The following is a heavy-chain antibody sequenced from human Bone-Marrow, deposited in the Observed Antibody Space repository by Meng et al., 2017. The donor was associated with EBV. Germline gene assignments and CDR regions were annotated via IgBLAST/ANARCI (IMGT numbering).Heavy chain of an antibody. J-gene: IGHJ4*02. CDR1: GFTVSDYY. CDR2: ISGSGGST. V-gene: IGHV3-23*04. CDR3: AKDTGYSSSWPTFDY. D-gene: IGHD6-13*01. Sequence: VQLVESGGGLVKPGGSLRLSCAASGFTVSDYYMGWVRQAPGKGLEWVSAISGSGGSTYYADSVKGRFTISRDNSKNTLYLQMNSLRAEDTAVYYCAKDTGYSSSWPTFDYWGQGTLVTVSS.